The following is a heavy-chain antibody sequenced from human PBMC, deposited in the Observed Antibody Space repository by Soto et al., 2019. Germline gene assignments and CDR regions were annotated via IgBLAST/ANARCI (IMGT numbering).Heavy chain of an antibody. V-gene: IGHV4-59*08. CDR1: GGSISSYY. Sequence: SETLSLTCTVSGGSISSYYWSWIRQPPGKGLDWIGYIYYSGSTNYNPSLKSRVTISVDTSKNQFSLKLSSVTAADTAVYYCARNGVGATTRANYYYYGMDVWGQGTTVTVSS. J-gene: IGHJ6*02. CDR2: IYYSGST. D-gene: IGHD1-26*01. CDR3: ARNGVGATTRANYYYYGMDV.